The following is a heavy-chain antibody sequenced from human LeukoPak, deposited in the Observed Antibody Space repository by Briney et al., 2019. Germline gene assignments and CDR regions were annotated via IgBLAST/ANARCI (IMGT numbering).Heavy chain of an antibody. J-gene: IGHJ5*02. V-gene: IGHV4-59*12. CDR1: GGSISSYY. CDR2: IHYTGST. CDR3: ARDSGTTGEVKFDP. Sequence: SETLSLTCTVSGGSISSYYWSWIRQPPGKGLECIGYIHYTGSTNYNPSLKSRVTMSVDTSTNQFFLKMTSVTAADTGVYSCARDSGTTGEVKFDPWGRGTLVTVSS. D-gene: IGHD3-10*01.